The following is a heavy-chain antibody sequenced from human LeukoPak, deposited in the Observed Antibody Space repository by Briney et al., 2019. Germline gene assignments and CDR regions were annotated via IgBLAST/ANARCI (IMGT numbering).Heavy chain of an antibody. Sequence: GESLQISCKGSGSSFTSYWIGWVRPMPGKGLEWMGIIYPGDSDTRYSPSFQGQVTISADQSISTAYLQWSSLEASDTAMYYCARLVATIYLPDYWGQGTLVTVSS. CDR1: GSSFTSYW. V-gene: IGHV5-51*01. D-gene: IGHD5-12*01. CDR2: IYPGDSDT. CDR3: ARLVATIYLPDY. J-gene: IGHJ4*02.